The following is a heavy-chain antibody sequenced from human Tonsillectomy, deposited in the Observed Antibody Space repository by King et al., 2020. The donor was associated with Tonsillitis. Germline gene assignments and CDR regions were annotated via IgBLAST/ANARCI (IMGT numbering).Heavy chain of an antibody. V-gene: IGHV4-39*01. CDR3: ARLRYSYGYFFDY. D-gene: IGHD5-18*01. Sequence: QLQESGPGLVKPSETLSLTCTVSGGSISSSSYYWGGIRQPPGKGLEWIGSIYYSGSTYYNPSLKSPVTISVDTSKNQFSLKLNSVTAADTAVYYCARLRYSYGYFFDYWGQGTLVTVSS. CDR1: GGSISSSSYY. J-gene: IGHJ4*02. CDR2: IYYSGST.